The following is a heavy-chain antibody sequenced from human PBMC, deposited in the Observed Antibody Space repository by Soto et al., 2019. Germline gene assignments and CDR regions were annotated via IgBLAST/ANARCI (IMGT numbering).Heavy chain of an antibody. CDR2: MNPNSGNT. V-gene: IGHV1-8*01. J-gene: IGHJ5*02. CDR1: GYTFTSYD. CDR3: ARGARNDFWSGLYNWFDP. D-gene: IGHD3-3*01. Sequence: ASVKVSCKASGYTFTSYDINWVRQATGQGLEWMGWMNPNSGNTGYAQKFQGRVTMTRNTSISTAYMELSSLRSEDTAVYYCARGARNDFWSGLYNWFDPLGQGTRVTVSS.